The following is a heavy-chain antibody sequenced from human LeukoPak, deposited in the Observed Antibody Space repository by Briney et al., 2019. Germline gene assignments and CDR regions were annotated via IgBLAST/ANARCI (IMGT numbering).Heavy chain of an antibody. CDR3: ARGPQWLVQNQPGADY. D-gene: IGHD6-19*01. V-gene: IGHV1-2*06. J-gene: IGHJ4*02. Sequence: VASVKVSYKTSGYSFTGYYINWVRQAPGQGVEWMGRIDPTSGGTDYAQKFHGRLTITRDTSIVTAYMELTRLRPDDTAFYYCARGPQWLVQNQPGADYWGQGTLVTVSS. CDR1: GYSFTGYY. CDR2: IDPTSGGT.